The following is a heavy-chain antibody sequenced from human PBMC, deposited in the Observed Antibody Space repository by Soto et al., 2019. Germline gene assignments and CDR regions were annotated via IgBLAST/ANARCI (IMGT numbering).Heavy chain of an antibody. J-gene: IGHJ4*02. D-gene: IGHD1-1*01. CDR3: ARWNGYGDS. CDR2: FSGSSGNT. Sequence: EVQLLESGGGLAQPGGSLRLSCAASGFSISTYGVTWVRQATGKGLEWVSGFSGSSGNTYYADSVKGRFTISRDNSKNTVYLQMNSLRAEDMAVYYCARWNGYGDSWGQGTLVTVSS. V-gene: IGHV3-23*01. CDR1: GFSISTYG.